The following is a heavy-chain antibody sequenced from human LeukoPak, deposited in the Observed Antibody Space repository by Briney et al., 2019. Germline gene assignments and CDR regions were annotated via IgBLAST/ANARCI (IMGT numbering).Heavy chain of an antibody. D-gene: IGHD5-18*01. J-gene: IGHJ4*02. V-gene: IGHV1-69*13. CDR3: ARDQGYRYGYGDFDY. CDR2: IIPIFGTA. CDR1: GGTFRSYA. Sequence: SVKVSCKASGGTFRSYAISWVRQAPGQGLEWMGGIIPIFGTANYAQKSQGRVTITADESTSTAYMELSSLRSEDTAVYYCARDQGYRYGYGDFDYWGQGTLVTVSS.